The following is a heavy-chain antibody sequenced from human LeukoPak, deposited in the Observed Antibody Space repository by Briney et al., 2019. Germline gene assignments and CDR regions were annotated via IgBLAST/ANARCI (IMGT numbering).Heavy chain of an antibody. Sequence: GESLKISCKASGYSFTSYWIGWVRQMPGKGLEWMGTIYPGDSDTRYSPSFQGQVTISVDKSTTTSYLQWSSLKASDTAMYYCARQGGDIVVAPAALSWGQGTLVTVSS. CDR1: GYSFTSYW. CDR2: IYPGDSDT. D-gene: IGHD2-2*01. J-gene: IGHJ4*02. V-gene: IGHV5-51*01. CDR3: ARQGGDIVVAPAALS.